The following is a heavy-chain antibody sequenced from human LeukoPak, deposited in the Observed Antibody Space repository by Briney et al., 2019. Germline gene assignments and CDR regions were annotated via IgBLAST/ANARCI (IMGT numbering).Heavy chain of an antibody. J-gene: IGHJ4*02. V-gene: IGHV4-59*08. Sequence: PSETLSLTCTVPGGSISRYYWSWIRQSPGKGLEWIAYVFYSGTNKYNPSLKSRVTLSVDTSKNQFSLKLNSVTAADTAIYYCARHDDWATVRYSFDYWGQGTLVTVSS. D-gene: IGHD1-1*01. CDR3: ARHDDWATVRYSFDY. CDR2: VFYSGTN. CDR1: GGSISRYY.